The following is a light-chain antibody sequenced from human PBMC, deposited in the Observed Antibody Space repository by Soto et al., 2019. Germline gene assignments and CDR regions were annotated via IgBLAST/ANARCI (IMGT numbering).Light chain of an antibody. CDR3: QQYDSFSVT. V-gene: IGKV1-5*01. CDR2: GAS. CDR1: QSIINW. Sequence: DVQMTQSPSTPSASVGGRVTITCRASQSIINWLAWYQQKPGKAPKLLIYGASSLESGVPSRFSGSGSGTEFTLTITNLQPDDFATYYCQQYDSFSVTFGQGTKVDI. J-gene: IGKJ1*01.